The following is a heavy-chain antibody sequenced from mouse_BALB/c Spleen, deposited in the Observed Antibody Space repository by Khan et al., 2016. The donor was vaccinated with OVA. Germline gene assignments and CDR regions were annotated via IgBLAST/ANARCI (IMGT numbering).Heavy chain of an antibody. V-gene: IGHV7-3*02. Sequence: EVELVESGGGLVQPGGSLRLSCATSGFTFTDYYMSWVRQPPGKALEWLGFIRNKANGYTTEYSASVKGRFTISRDNSQSILYLQMNTLRAEDSATYYCARVPPTVPYYAMDYWGQGTSVTVSS. J-gene: IGHJ4*01. D-gene: IGHD1-1*01. CDR1: GFTFTDYY. CDR3: ARVPPTVPYYAMDY. CDR2: IRNKANGYTT.